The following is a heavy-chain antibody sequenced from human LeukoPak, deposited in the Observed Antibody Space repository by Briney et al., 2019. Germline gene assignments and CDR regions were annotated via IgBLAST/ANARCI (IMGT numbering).Heavy chain of an antibody. CDR2: INPNSGGT. CDR1: GYTFTGYY. J-gene: IGHJ5*02. V-gene: IGHV1-2*02. CDR3: ARAPDRSYNWFDP. D-gene: IGHD3-22*01. Sequence: ASVRVSCTASGYTFTGYYMHWVRQAPGQGLEWMGWINPNSGGTNYAQKFQGRVTITRNTSISTAYMELSSLRSEDTAVYYCARAPDRSYNWFDPWGQGTLVTVSS.